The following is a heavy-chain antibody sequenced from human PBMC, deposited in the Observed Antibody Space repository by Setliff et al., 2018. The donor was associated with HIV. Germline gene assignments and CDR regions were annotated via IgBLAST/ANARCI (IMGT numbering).Heavy chain of an antibody. D-gene: IGHD3-22*01. J-gene: IGHJ6*02. CDR2: ISGSGSST. Sequence: GGSLRLSCAASGFTFSSYAMTWVRQAPGKGLEWVSVISGSGSSTYYADFVKGRFTISRDNSKNTLYLQMNSLRAEDTAVYYCARDSYDSSGYYYLRLGGEYYYGMDVWGQGTTVTVSS. CDR1: GFTFSSYA. CDR3: ARDSYDSSGYYYLRLGGEYYYGMDV. V-gene: IGHV3-23*01.